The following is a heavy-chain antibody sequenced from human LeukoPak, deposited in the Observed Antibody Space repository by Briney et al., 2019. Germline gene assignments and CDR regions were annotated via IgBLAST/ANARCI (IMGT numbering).Heavy chain of an antibody. D-gene: IGHD1-26*01. CDR3: ARKGIVGATFGYYGMDV. CDR2: IYYSGST. CDR1: GGSISSYY. Sequence: PSETLSLTCTVSGGSISSYYWSWIRQPPGKGLEWIGYIYYSGSTNYNPSLKSRVTISVDTSKNQFSLKLSSVTAADTAVYYCARKGIVGATFGYYGMDVWGQGTTVTVSS. J-gene: IGHJ6*02. V-gene: IGHV4-59*08.